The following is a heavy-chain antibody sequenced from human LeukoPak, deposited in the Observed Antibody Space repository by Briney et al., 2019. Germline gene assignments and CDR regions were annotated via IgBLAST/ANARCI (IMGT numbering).Heavy chain of an antibody. V-gene: IGHV1-2*02. CDR2: INPKSGGT. CDR1: GYTFTGHY. Sequence: ASVTVSCKASGYTFTGHYMHWVRQAPGQGLEWMGWINPKSGGTKYEQKFQGRVTMTRDTSISTAYMELSRLRSDDTAVYYCARWRGYASDWSGPFDDWGQGTLVTVSS. D-gene: IGHD6-19*01. CDR3: ARWRGYASDWSGPFDD. J-gene: IGHJ4*02.